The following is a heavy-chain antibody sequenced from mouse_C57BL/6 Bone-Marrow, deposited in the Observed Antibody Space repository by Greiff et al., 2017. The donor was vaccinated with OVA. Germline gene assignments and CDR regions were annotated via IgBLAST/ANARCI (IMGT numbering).Heavy chain of an antibody. V-gene: IGHV14-2*01. D-gene: IGHD2-2*01. Sequence: EVQLQQSGAELVKPGASVKLSCTASGFNIKDYYMHCVKQRTEQGLEWIGRIDPEDGETKYAPNFQGKATITADTSSNTAYLQLSSLTSEDTAVYYCASGGILYGYDRYFDVWGTGTTVTVSS. CDR2: IDPEDGET. CDR1: GFNIKDYY. CDR3: ASGGILYGYDRYFDV. J-gene: IGHJ1*03.